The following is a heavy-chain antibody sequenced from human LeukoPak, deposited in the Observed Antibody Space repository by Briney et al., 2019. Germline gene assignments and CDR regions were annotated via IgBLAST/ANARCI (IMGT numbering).Heavy chain of an antibody. V-gene: IGHV3-23*01. Sequence: SGGSLRLSCVASGFTFSSYAMSWVRQAPGKGLEWVSGISAGGGATYYANSVKGRFTISRDNSKNTLYLRVNSLRVEDTAIYYCAKGLSIAARPDYFYYYAMDVWGQGTTVSVSS. CDR1: GFTFSSYA. CDR3: AKGLSIAARPDYFYYYAMDV. J-gene: IGHJ6*02. D-gene: IGHD6-6*01. CDR2: ISAGGGAT.